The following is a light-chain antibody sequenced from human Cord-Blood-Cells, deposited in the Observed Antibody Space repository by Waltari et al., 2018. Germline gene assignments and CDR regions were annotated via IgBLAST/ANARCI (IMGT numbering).Light chain of an antibody. CDR1: QRVSSSY. V-gene: IGKV3-20*01. CDR3: QQYGSSPRT. Sequence: DIVLTQSPRTPSLPPGERATLACRARQRVSSSYLAWYQQNPRQAPRLLIYGASSSATSIPHRISGSGSETDVTLTISRLEPDDFAVYYCQQYGSSPRTFGEGTKVEIK. J-gene: IGKJ1*01. CDR2: GAS.